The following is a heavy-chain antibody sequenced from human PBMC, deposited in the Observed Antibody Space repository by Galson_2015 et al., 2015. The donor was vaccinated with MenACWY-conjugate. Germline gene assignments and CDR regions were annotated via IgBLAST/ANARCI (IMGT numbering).Heavy chain of an antibody. CDR1: EYSFSRFW. CDR3: AVAIYVFWSGYSFDY. V-gene: IGHV5-51*01. CDR2: IYPPDSDT. J-gene: IGHJ4*02. D-gene: IGHD3-3*01. Sequence: QSGAEVKKPGESLTISCKGSEYSFSRFWIGWVRQMPGKGLEWMGLIYPPDSDTRYSPSFQGQVTMSADKSITTAYLQWSSLKASDTAIYYCAVAIYVFWSGYSFDYWGQGTLVTVSS.